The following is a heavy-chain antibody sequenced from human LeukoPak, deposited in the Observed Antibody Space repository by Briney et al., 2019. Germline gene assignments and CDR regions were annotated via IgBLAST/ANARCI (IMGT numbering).Heavy chain of an antibody. CDR2: INPSGGST. D-gene: IGHD3-10*01. CDR1: GYTFTSYY. Sequence: ASVKVSCKASGYTFTSYYMHWVRQVPGEGLEWMGIINPSGGSTSYAQKFQGRVTMTRDMSTSTVYMELSSLRSEDTAVYYCARGLLWFGELYWFDPWGQGTLVTVSS. V-gene: IGHV1-46*01. CDR3: ARGLLWFGELYWFDP. J-gene: IGHJ5*02.